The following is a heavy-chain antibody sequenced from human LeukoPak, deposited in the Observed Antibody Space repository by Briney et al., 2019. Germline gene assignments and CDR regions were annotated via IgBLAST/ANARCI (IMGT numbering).Heavy chain of an antibody. V-gene: IGHV1-2*02. J-gene: IGHJ5*02. CDR3: AAAVVVAVNWFDP. CDR1: GYTFTGYY. CDR2: INPNSGGT. Sequence: ASVKVSCKASGYTFTGYYMHWVRQAPGQGLEWMGWINPNSGGTNYAQKFQGRVTMTRDTSISTAYMELSSLRSDDTAVYYCAAAVVVAVNWFDPWGQGTLVTVSS. D-gene: IGHD2-15*01.